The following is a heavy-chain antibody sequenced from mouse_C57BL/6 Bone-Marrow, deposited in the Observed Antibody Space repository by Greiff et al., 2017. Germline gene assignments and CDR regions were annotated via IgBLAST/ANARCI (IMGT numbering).Heavy chain of an antibody. V-gene: IGHV1-64*01. CDR2: IHPNSGST. CDR3: ARSPTGAGAMDY. Sequence: QVQLKQPGAELVKPGASVKLSCKASGYTFTSYWMHWVKQRPGQGLEWIGMIHPNSGSTNYNEKFKSKATLTVDKSSSTAYMQLSSLTSEDSAVYYCARSPTGAGAMDYWGQGTSVTVSS. CDR1: GYTFTSYW. D-gene: IGHD4-1*02. J-gene: IGHJ4*01.